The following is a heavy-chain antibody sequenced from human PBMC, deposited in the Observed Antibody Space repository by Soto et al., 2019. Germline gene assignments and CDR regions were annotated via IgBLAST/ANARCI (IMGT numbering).Heavy chain of an antibody. Sequence: PGGSLRLSCAASGFTFSSYGMHWVRQAPGKGLEWVAVIWYDGSNKYYADSVKGRFTISRDNSKNTLYLQMNSLRAEDTAVYYCARAPSPSMGATLPSDYWGQGTLVTVSS. D-gene: IGHD1-26*01. CDR1: GFTFSSYG. CDR3: ARAPSPSMGATLPSDY. J-gene: IGHJ4*02. V-gene: IGHV3-33*01. CDR2: IWYDGSNK.